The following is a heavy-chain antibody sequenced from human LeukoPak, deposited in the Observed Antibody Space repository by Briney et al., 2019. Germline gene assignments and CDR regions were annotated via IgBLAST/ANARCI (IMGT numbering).Heavy chain of an antibody. J-gene: IGHJ4*02. Sequence: SETLSLTCTISGGSISSSTYYWGWIRQPPGKGLEWIGSIYYSGSTYYNPSLKSRVTISVDTSKNHFSLKLSSVTAADTAVYYCASLYCSGGSCYGDGLRWGQGTLVTVSS. D-gene: IGHD2-15*01. CDR3: ASLYCSGGSCYGDGLR. CDR2: IYYSGST. V-gene: IGHV4-39*02. CDR1: GGSISSSTYY.